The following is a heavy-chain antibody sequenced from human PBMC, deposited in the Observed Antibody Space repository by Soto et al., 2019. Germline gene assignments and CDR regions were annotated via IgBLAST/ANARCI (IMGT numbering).Heavy chain of an antibody. V-gene: IGHV1-69*13. CDR1: GGTFSSYA. J-gene: IGHJ4*02. Sequence: SSLKVSWKASGGTFSSYAISWVRQAPGQGLDWMGGIIPIFGTANYAQKFQGRVTITADESTSTAYMELSSLRSEDTAVYYCASTRESSGWFTIYYLDYWGQGTLVTVSS. CDR3: ASTRESSGWFTIYYLDY. D-gene: IGHD6-19*01. CDR2: IIPIFGTA.